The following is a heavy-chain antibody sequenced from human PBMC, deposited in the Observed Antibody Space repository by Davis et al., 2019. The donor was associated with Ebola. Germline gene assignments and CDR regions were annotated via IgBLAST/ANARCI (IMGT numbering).Heavy chain of an antibody. D-gene: IGHD6-6*01. CDR2: IKSKTDGGTT. CDR3: TTGSFDSSSDYPNYFDY. V-gene: IGHV3-15*01. Sequence: PGGSLRLSCAASGFTFSNAWMSWVRQAPGKGLEWVGRIKSKTDGGTTDYAAPVKGRFTISRDDSKNTLYLQMNSLKTEDTAVYYCTTGSFDSSSDYPNYFDYWGQGTLVTVSS. J-gene: IGHJ4*02. CDR1: GFTFSNAW.